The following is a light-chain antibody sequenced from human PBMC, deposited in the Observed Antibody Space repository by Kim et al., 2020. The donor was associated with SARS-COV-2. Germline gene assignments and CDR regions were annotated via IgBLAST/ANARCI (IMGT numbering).Light chain of an antibody. CDR2: QDD. Sequence: SVSPGQTASISCTGDKLGNKNAYWYQQKPGQSPILVIYQDDKRPSGIPERFSGSNSGNTATLTISGTQAMDEADYYCQAWERSTAIFGGGTKLTVL. CDR1: KLGNKN. CDR3: QAWERSTAI. J-gene: IGLJ2*01. V-gene: IGLV3-1*01.